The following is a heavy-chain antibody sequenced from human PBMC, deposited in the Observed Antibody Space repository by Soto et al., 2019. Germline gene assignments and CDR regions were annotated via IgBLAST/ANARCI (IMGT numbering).Heavy chain of an antibody. CDR1: GFTFSSYS. CDR2: ISSSSSYI. J-gene: IGHJ4*02. CDR3: ARDRPLAARYDY. D-gene: IGHD6-6*01. Sequence: GGSLRLSCAASGFTFSSYSMNWVRQAPGKGLEWVSSISSSSSYIYYADSVKGRFTISRDNAKNSLYLQMNSLRAEDTAVYDCARDRPLAARYDYWGQGTLVTVSS. V-gene: IGHV3-21*01.